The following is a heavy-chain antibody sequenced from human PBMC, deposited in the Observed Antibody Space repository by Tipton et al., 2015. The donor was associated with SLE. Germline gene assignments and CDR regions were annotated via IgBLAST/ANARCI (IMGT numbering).Heavy chain of an antibody. CDR3: ARGGIYHDDSGNFDY. V-gene: IGHV4-31*03. J-gene: IGHJ4*02. D-gene: IGHD3-22*01. Sequence: TLSLTCTVSGDSMSSGGSYWSWIRQLPGKGLEWIGYIYYSGSTDYNPSLRSRVTMSVYTSKNQFSLKVNSVTAADTAIYYCARGGIYHDDSGNFDYWGQGTLVTASS. CDR1: GDSMSSGGSY. CDR2: IYYSGST.